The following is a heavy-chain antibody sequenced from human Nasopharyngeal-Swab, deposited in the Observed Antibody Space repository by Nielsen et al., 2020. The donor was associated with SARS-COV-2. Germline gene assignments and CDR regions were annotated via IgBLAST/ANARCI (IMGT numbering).Heavy chain of an antibody. CDR3: ARDIPFAVTGTTPPDASDI. CDR2: IWYDGSNK. CDR1: GFTFSSYG. V-gene: IGHV3-33*01. D-gene: IGHD1-7*01. Sequence: GESLKISCAASGFTFSSYGMNWVRQAPGKGLEWVAVIWYDGSNKYYADSVKGRFTISRDNSKNTLYLQMNSLRAEDTAVYYCARDIPFAVTGTTPPDASDIWGQGTMVTVSS. J-gene: IGHJ3*02.